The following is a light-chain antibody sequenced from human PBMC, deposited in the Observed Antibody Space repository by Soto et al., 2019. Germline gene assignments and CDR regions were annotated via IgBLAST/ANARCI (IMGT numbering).Light chain of an antibody. Sequence: DIQMTQSPSFLSASLGDRVTITCRASQTISSFLYWDQQRPGKAPKLLIYATSNLHSGVPSRFSGAGSGTDFTLTINSLQPEDFATYYCQQSYSTPYTFGQGTKL. CDR3: QQSYSTPYT. V-gene: IGKV1-39*01. CDR2: ATS. CDR1: QTISSF. J-gene: IGKJ2*01.